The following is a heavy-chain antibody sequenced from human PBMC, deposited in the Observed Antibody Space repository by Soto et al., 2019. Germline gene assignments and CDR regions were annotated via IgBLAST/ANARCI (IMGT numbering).Heavy chain of an antibody. CDR3: ANPKGDSGYDDAFDI. CDR2: ISGSGGST. J-gene: IGHJ3*02. V-gene: IGHV3-23*01. CDR1: GFTFSSYA. Sequence: GSLRLSCAASGFTFSSYAMSRVRQAPGKGLEWVSAISGSGGSTYYADSVKGRFTISRDNSKNTLYLQMNSLRAEDTALYYCANPKGDSGYDDAFDIWGQGTMVTVSS. D-gene: IGHD5-12*01.